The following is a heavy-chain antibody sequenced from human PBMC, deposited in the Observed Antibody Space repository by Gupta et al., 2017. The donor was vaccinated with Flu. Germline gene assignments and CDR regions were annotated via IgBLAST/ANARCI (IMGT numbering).Heavy chain of an antibody. V-gene: IGHV3-33*01. CDR3: ATAYIYGLSEY. CDR2: IWSDGSNK. D-gene: IGHD5-18*01. J-gene: IGHJ4*02. CDR1: GSIFSTYG. Sequence: QVQLVEAGGGVVQHGGSLRLVCAASGSIFSTYGMHWVRQAPGKGLEWVAVIWSDGSNKYYADSVKGRFTISRDNSKNTLFLQMSSLRAEDTAVYYCATAYIYGLSEYWGQGTLVTVSS.